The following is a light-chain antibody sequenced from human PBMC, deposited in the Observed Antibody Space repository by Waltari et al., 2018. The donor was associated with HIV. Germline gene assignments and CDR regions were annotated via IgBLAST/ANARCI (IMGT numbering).Light chain of an antibody. J-gene: IGLJ3*02. Sequence: QSVLTQPPSVSGTPGQTVTISWSGSTSNIETEASYWYQQLPGTAPELIIYRNYKRPSGVSDRFSCSKSGASASLVISGLRSEDEAHYYCVSYDSRLDERLFGGGTKLTVL. CDR1: TSNIETEA. V-gene: IGLV1-47*01. CDR2: RNY. CDR3: VSYDSRLDERL.